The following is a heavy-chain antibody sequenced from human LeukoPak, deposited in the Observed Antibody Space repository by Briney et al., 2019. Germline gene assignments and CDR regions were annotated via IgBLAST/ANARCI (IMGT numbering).Heavy chain of an antibody. Sequence: GGSLRLSCAASGFTFSSYEMNWVRQAPGKGLEWVSYISSSGSTIYYADSVKGRFTISRDNAKNSLYLQMNSLRAEDTAVYYCAKELWYGSGSYYLYNWFDPWGQGTLVTVSS. CDR1: GFTFSSYE. D-gene: IGHD3-10*01. J-gene: IGHJ5*02. CDR3: AKELWYGSGSYYLYNWFDP. CDR2: ISSSGSTI. V-gene: IGHV3-48*03.